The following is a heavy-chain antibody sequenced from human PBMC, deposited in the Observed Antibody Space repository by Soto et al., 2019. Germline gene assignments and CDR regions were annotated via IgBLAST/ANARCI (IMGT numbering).Heavy chain of an antibody. J-gene: IGHJ5*02. CDR1: GFTFSDSA. CDR2: IKTKPNNYAT. CDR3: TRSTNADCGAGSCRNWFGP. V-gene: IGHV3-73*01. Sequence: EVQLVESGGGLVQPGGSLKLSCAASGFTFSDSAMHWVRQASGKGLEWVGRIKTKPNNYATAYGASVQGRFTISRDDSKSKAYLQMNSPKTEDTALYYCTRSTNADCGAGSCRNWFGPWGQGILVTVSS. D-gene: IGHD2-15*01.